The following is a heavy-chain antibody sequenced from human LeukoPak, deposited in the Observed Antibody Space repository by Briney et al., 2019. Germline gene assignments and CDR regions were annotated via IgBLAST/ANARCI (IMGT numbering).Heavy chain of an antibody. CDR3: ARARGWEQIYYFDY. V-gene: IGHV1-2*02. CDR1: GYTFTGYY. D-gene: IGHD1-26*01. Sequence: ASVKVSCKASGYTFTGYYTHWVRQAPGQGLEWMGWINPNSGGTNYAQKFQGRVTMTRDTSISTAYMELSRLRSDDTAVYYCARARGWEQIYYFDYWGQGTLVTVSS. J-gene: IGHJ4*02. CDR2: INPNSGGT.